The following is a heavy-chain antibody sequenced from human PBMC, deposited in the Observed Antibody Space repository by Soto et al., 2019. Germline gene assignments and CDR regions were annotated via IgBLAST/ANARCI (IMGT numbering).Heavy chain of an antibody. J-gene: IGHJ5*02. CDR2: ISHSGIT. V-gene: IGHV4-4*02. CDR1: GGSITSANW. Sequence: SETLSLTCAVSGGSITSANWWAWVRQPPGGGLEWIGEISHSGITNYKASLKSRVTMSVDKTKNDVSLKLTSVTAADTAVYYCARVLRGWFDPWGQGTPVTVSS. CDR3: ARVLRGWFDP.